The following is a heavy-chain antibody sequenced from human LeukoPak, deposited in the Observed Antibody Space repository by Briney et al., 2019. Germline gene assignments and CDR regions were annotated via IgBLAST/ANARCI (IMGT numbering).Heavy chain of an antibody. D-gene: IGHD2-15*01. V-gene: IGHV3-21*01. CDR2: ITSDSRYM. CDR3: AGQSRLGYCSGGSCYSQPFDP. J-gene: IGHJ5*02. CDR1: GFTVSSNY. Sequence: WGSLRLSCAASGFTVSSNYMNWVRQAPGKVLEWVSSITSDSRYMYYADSVKGRFTISRDNAKNSLYLQMNSLRAEDTAVYYCAGQSRLGYCSGGSCYSQPFDPWGQGTLVTVSS.